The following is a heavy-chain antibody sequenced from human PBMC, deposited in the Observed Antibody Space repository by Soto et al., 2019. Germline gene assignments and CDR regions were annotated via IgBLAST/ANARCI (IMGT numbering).Heavy chain of an antibody. D-gene: IGHD6-6*01. CDR1: GGTFSSYT. Sequence: ASVKVSCKASGGTFSSYTISWVRQAPGQGLEWMGRIIPILGIANYAQKFQGRVTITADKSTSTAYMELSSLRSEDTAVYYCARGSSSGAHSIDYWGQGTLVTVSS. CDR2: IIPILGIA. J-gene: IGHJ4*02. V-gene: IGHV1-69*02. CDR3: ARGSSSGAHSIDY.